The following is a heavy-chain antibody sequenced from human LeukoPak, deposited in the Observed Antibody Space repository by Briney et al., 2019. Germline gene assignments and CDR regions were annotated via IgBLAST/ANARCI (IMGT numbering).Heavy chain of an antibody. J-gene: IGHJ4*02. V-gene: IGHV3-7*01. CDR3: ASVSLRLGEVSLYRDFDY. Sequence: GGSLRLSCAASGFTFSSYAMSWVRQAPGKGLEWVANIKQDGSEKYYMDSVKGRFTISRDNAKSSLYLQMNSLRAEDAAVYYCASVSLRLGEVSLYRDFDYWGQGTLVTVSS. CDR1: GFTFSSYA. D-gene: IGHD3-16*02. CDR2: IKQDGSEK.